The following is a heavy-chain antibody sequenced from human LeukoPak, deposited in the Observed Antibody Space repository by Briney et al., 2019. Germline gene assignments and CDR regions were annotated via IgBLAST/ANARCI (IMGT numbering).Heavy chain of an antibody. D-gene: IGHD3-22*01. J-gene: IGHJ4*02. CDR1: GFTFSSYA. Sequence: GGSLRLSCAASGFTFSSYAMSWVRQAPGKGLEWVSAISGSGGSTYYADSVKGRFSISRDNSKNTLDLQMNSLRAEDTAVYYCAKGSTMHMIVVITEYYFDYWGRGTLVTVSS. CDR2: ISGSGGST. CDR3: AKGSTMHMIVVITEYYFDY. V-gene: IGHV3-23*01.